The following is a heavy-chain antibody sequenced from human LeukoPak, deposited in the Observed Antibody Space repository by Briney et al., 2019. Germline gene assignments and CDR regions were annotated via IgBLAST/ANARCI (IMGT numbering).Heavy chain of an antibody. Sequence: ASVKVSCKASGYTFTVYYIYWVRQAPGQGFEWMGWINPNSGGTNYAQKFQDRVTMTRDTSISTAYLELSRLRSDDTAVFYCARASSGTYYNLVDFRIWGQGTMVTVSS. CDR2: INPNSGGT. J-gene: IGHJ3*02. D-gene: IGHD3-10*01. V-gene: IGHV1-2*02. CDR3: ARASSGTYYNLVDFRI. CDR1: GYTFTVYY.